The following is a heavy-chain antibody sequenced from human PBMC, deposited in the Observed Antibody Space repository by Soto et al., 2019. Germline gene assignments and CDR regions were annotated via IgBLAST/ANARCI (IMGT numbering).Heavy chain of an antibody. J-gene: IGHJ5*01. Sequence: GASVKVSCKASGYTFTSYDINWVRQATGQGLEWMGWMNPNSGNTGYAQKFQGRVTMTRNTSISTAYMELSSLRSEDTAVYYCARSVDGYIIRDFDSWGQGSLVTVSS. V-gene: IGHV1-8*01. CDR3: ARSVDGYIIRDFDS. D-gene: IGHD5-18*01. CDR1: GYTFTSYD. CDR2: MNPNSGNT.